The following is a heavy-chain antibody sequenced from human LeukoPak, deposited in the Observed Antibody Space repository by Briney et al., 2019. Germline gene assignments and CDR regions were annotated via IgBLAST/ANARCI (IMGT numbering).Heavy chain of an antibody. CDR1: GGSISSSSSY. V-gene: IGHV4-39*07. Sequence: SETLSLTCTVSGGSISSSSSYWGWIRQPPGKGLEWIGSIYYSGSTNYNPSLKSRVTMSVDTSKNQFSLKLSSVTAADTAVYYCARYSDARHAFDIWGQGTMVTVSS. CDR3: ARYSDARHAFDI. D-gene: IGHD1-26*01. J-gene: IGHJ3*02. CDR2: IYYSGST.